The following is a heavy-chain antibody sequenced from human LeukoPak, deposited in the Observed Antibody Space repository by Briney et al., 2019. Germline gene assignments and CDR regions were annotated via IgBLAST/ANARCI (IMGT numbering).Heavy chain of an antibody. CDR1: GFIFSGYA. V-gene: IGHV3-48*01. J-gene: IGHJ1*01. CDR3: ARSNAYHFDASGYYVEYFHH. CDR2: ISMTSRTI. D-gene: IGHD3-3*01. Sequence: GGSLRLSCAASGFIFSGYAMNWVRQAPGKGLEWLSYISMTSRTIYYADSVKGRFTISRDDSKNTLYLQMNSLRAADTAVYYCARSNAYHFDASGYYVEYFHHWGQGTLVAVSS.